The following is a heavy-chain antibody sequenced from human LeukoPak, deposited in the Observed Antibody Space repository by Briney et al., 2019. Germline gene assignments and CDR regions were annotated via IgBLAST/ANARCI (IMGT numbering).Heavy chain of an antibody. J-gene: IGHJ3*02. V-gene: IGHV1-69*04. D-gene: IGHD1-1*01. CDR2: IIPILGIA. CDR3: ARDTRPNAFDI. Sequence: SVKVSCKASGGTFSSYAISWVRQAPGQGLEWMGRIIPILGIANYAQKFQGRVTITADKSTSTAYMELSSLRSEDTAVYYCARDTRPNAFDIWGQGTMVTVSS. CDR1: GGTFSSYA.